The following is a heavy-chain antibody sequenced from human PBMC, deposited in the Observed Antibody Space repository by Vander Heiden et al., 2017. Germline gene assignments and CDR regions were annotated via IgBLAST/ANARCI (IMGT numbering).Heavy chain of an antibody. Sequence: QVQLQESGPGLVKPSQTLSLPCPVSGGSIRRGGYYWSWIRQHTGKGMEWIGYIYYSGSTYYNPSLKSRGTISVDTSKNQFALKRSSVTAADTAVYYCARGIYESRTEDDCWSGQNPWGALESWGQGRRGNV. CDR2: IYYSGST. J-gene: IGHJ3*01. CDR3: ARGIYESRTEDDCWSGQNPWGALES. D-gene: IGHD3-3*01. V-gene: IGHV4-31*03. CDR1: GGSIRRGGYY.